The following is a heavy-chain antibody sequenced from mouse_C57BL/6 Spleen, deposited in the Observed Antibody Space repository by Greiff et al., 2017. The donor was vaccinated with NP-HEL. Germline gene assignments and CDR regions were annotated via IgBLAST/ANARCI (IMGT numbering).Heavy chain of an antibody. J-gene: IGHJ2*01. D-gene: IGHD4-1*01. Sequence: DVKLVESGGGLVQPGGSLSLSCAASGFTFTDYYMSWVRQPPGKALEWLGFIRNKANGYTTEYSASVKGRFTISRDNSQSILYLQMNALRAEDSATYYCARYRTGYFDYWGQGTTLTVSS. CDR3: ARYRTGYFDY. CDR1: GFTFTDYY. CDR2: IRNKANGYTT. V-gene: IGHV7-3*01.